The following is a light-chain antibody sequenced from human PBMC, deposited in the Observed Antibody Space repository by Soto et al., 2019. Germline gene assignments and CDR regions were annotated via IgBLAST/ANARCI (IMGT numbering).Light chain of an antibody. CDR2: RAS. CDR3: LQYHNLWA. V-gene: IGKV3-15*01. CDR1: QNIYYN. Sequence: ILMTQSPATVSVSLGESATLSCRASQNIYYNVAWYQQRPGQAPRLLIYRASTRAPGVPARFSGSGSGTEFTLTISSLQPEDFTVYSCLQYHNLWAFGQGTKVEI. J-gene: IGKJ1*01.